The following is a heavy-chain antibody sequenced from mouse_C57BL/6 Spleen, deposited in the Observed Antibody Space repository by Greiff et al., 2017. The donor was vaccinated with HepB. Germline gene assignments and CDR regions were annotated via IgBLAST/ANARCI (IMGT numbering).Heavy chain of an antibody. V-gene: IGHV1-50*01. CDR2: IDPSDSYT. D-gene: IGHD2-12*01. CDR3: SRDIVTRGFAY. J-gene: IGHJ3*01. Sequence: QVQLQQPGAELVKPGASVKLSCKASGYTFTSYWMQWVKQRPGQGLEWIGEIDPSDSYTNYNQKFKGKATLTVDTSTSTAYMQLSSLTSEDSAVYYCSRDIVTRGFAYWGQGTLVTVSA. CDR1: GYTFTSYW.